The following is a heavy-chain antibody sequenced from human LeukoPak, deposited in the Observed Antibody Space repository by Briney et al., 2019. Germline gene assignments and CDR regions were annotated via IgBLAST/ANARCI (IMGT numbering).Heavy chain of an antibody. V-gene: IGHV3-30*03. Sequence: PGRSLRLSCAASGFTFSSYGMHWVRQAPGKGLEWVAVISYDGSNKYYADSVKGRFTISRDNSKNTLYLQMNSLRAEDTAVYYCARSSGGLFDFWGQGTLVTVSS. CDR3: ARSSGGLFDF. J-gene: IGHJ4*02. CDR1: GFTFSSYG. D-gene: IGHD4-23*01. CDR2: ISYDGSNK.